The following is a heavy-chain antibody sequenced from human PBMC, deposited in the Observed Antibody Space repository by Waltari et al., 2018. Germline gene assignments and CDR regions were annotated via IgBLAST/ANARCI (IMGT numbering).Heavy chain of an antibody. V-gene: IGHV3-48*01. CDR3: ARDGGDYYGMDV. CDR2: ISSSSSTR. J-gene: IGHJ6*02. D-gene: IGHD4-17*01. CDR1: GFTFSSYS. Sequence: EVQLVESGGGLVQPGGSLRLSCAASGFTFSSYSMNWVRQAPGKGLGWVSYISSSSSTRYYADSGKGRFTISRDNAKNSLYLQMNSLRAEDTAVYYCARDGGDYYGMDVWGQGTTVTVSS.